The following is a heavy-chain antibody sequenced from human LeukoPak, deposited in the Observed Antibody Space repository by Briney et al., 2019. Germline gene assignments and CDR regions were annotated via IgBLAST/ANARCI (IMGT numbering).Heavy chain of an antibody. V-gene: IGHV3-74*01. Sequence: GGSLRLSCAASGFTFSSYWMHWVRQAPGKGLVWVSRIDTDGSGTSYADSVKGRFTISRDNAKNTLYLQMNSLRAEDTAVYYCARGPRYDCSATLGYWGQGTLVSVSS. CDR1: GFTFSSYW. J-gene: IGHJ4*02. CDR3: ARGPRYDCSATLGY. CDR2: IDTDGSGT. D-gene: IGHD4/OR15-4a*01.